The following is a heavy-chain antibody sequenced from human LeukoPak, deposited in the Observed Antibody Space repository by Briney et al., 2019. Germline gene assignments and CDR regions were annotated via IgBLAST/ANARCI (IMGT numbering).Heavy chain of an antibody. Sequence: SGPTLVIPTQTLTLTCALSGFSLSTDNMCVSWIRQPPGKALEWLARIDWDDDRFYSTALKTRLTISKDTSKNQVALTLPNMEPMDTATYYCARTIAARYYFDYWGQGTLVTVSS. CDR1: GFSLSTDNMC. J-gene: IGHJ4*02. V-gene: IGHV2-70*17. CDR3: ARTIAARYYFDY. D-gene: IGHD6-6*01. CDR2: IDWDDDR.